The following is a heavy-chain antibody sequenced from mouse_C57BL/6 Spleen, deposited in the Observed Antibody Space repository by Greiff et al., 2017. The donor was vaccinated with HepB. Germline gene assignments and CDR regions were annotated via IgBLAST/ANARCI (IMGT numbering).Heavy chain of an antibody. Sequence: DVTLVESGEGLVKPGGSLKLYCAASGFTFSSYAMSWVRQTPEKRLERVAYISSGGDYIYYAGNVKGRFTISRDNDRNTLYLQMSILKSEDTAMYYCTRESSNGSPLAYWGQGTLVTVSA. V-gene: IGHV5-9-1*02. CDR2: ISSGGDYI. CDR3: TRESSNGSPLAY. J-gene: IGHJ3*01. CDR1: GFTFSSYA.